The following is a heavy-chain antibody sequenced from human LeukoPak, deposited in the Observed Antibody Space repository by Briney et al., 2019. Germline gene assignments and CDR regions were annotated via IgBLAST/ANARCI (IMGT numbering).Heavy chain of an antibody. Sequence: SETPSLTCAVYGGSFSGYYWSWIRQPPGKGLEWIGEINHSGSTNYNPSLKSRVTISVDTSKNQFSLKLSSVTAADTAVYYCARGLGAVDYWGQGTLVTVSS. V-gene: IGHV4-34*01. D-gene: IGHD3-10*01. J-gene: IGHJ4*02. CDR1: GGSFSGYY. CDR3: ARGLGAVDY. CDR2: INHSGST.